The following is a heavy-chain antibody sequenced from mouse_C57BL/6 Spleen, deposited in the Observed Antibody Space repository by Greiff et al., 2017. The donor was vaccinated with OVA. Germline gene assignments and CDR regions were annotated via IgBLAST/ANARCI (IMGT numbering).Heavy chain of an antibody. V-gene: IGHV1-61*01. CDR1: GYTFTSYW. Sequence: QVQLQQPGAELVRPGSSVKLSCKASGYTFTSYWMDWVKQRPGQGLEWIGNIYPSDSETHYNQKFKDKATLTVDKSSSPAYMQLSSLTSEDSAVYYCARGDDGYYGYFDVWGTGTTVTVSS. CDR3: ARGDDGYYGYFDV. CDR2: IYPSDSET. J-gene: IGHJ1*03. D-gene: IGHD2-3*01.